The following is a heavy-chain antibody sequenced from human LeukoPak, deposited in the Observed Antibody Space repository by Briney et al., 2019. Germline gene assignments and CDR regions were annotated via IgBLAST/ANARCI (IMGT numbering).Heavy chain of an antibody. V-gene: IGHV3-21*01. CDR2: ISSSSSYI. J-gene: IGHJ6*04. CDR3: ARAGAVANYGMDV. D-gene: IGHD6-19*01. Sequence: GGSLRLSCAASGFTFSSYSMNWVRQAPGKGLGWVSSISSSSSYIYYADSVKGRFTISRDNAKNSLYLQMNSLRAEDTAVYYCARAGAVANYGMDVWGKGTTVTVSS. CDR1: GFTFSSYS.